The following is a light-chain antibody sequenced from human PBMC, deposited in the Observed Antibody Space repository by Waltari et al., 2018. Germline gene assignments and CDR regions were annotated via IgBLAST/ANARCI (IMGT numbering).Light chain of an antibody. CDR3: QQRGNRPPVT. CDR2: DAS. J-gene: IGKJ4*01. Sequence: EIVLTQSPATLSLSPGERATLSCRASERVSNFLAWDQQRPGQAPRLLIYDASNRAPGIPARFSGSGSGTDFTLTISSLEPEDFAVYYCQQRGNRPPVTFGGGTKVEIK. CDR1: ERVSNF. V-gene: IGKV3-11*01.